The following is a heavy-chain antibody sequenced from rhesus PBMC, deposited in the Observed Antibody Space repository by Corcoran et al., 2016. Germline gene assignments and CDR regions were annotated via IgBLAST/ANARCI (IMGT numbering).Heavy chain of an antibody. CDR3: ARGGGSSYAPFDY. Sequence: QVQLQESGPGLVKPSETLSLTCAVPGASLRSLWWSWLRQPPGKGLVWIGEIKGNSGSTYYNPSLKSRVTISKDASKNQFSLKLSSVTAADTAVYYCARGGGSSYAPFDYWGQGVLVTVSS. CDR2: IKGNSGST. CDR1: GASLRSLW. V-gene: IGHV4-80*01. J-gene: IGHJ4*01. D-gene: IGHD4-29*01.